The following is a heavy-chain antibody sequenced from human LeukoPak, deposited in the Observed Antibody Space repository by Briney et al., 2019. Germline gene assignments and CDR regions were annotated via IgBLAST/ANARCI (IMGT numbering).Heavy chain of an antibody. Sequence: PQVKVSCKASGGTFSSYAISWVRQAPGQGLEWMGGIIPIFGTANYAQKFQGRVTITADESTSTAYMELSSLRSEDTAVYYCATGDEGSLYDYWGQGTLVTVSS. D-gene: IGHD3-10*01. CDR2: IIPIFGTA. CDR1: GGTFSSYA. CDR3: ATGDEGSLYDY. V-gene: IGHV1-69*01. J-gene: IGHJ4*02.